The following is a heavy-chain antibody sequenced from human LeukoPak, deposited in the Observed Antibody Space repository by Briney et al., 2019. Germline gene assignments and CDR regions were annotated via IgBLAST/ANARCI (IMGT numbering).Heavy chain of an antibody. V-gene: IGHV1-18*01. Sequence: ASVKVSCKASGYTFTSYGISWVRQAPGQGLEWMGWTSAYNGNTNYAQKLQGRVTMTTDTSTSTAYMELRSLRSDDTAVYYCARSPGPYYYYGMDVWGQGTTVTVSS. J-gene: IGHJ6*02. CDR3: ARSPGPYYYYGMDV. CDR2: TSAYNGNT. CDR1: GYTFTSYG.